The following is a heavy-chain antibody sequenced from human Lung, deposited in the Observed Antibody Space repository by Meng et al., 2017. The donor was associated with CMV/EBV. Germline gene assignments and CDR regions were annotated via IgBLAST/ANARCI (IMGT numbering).Heavy chain of an antibody. V-gene: IGHV4-39*01. CDR2: IYLSGST. J-gene: IGHJ4*02. CDR3: ARRRGGSGRDC. CDR1: GGCSGSSTSY. Sequence: CPGLCNPCEPRSLSAPVAGGCSGSSTSYCDWIRRPPGTGLGWIGAIYLSGSTSYNPSLQSRVTMFVDTSKNQFSLMLTSVTATDTAVYYCARRRGGSGRDCWGQGTLVTVSS. D-gene: IGHD3-10*01.